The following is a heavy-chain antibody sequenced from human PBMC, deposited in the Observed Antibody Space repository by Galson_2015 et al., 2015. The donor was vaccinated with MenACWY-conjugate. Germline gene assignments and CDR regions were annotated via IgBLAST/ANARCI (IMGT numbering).Heavy chain of an antibody. D-gene: IGHD5-24*01. CDR1: GITFSRCG. V-gene: IGHV3-48*03. Sequence: SLRLSCAASGITFSRCGMNWVRQAPGKGLEWISYISPGGGTKYYADSAKGRFTISRDNAKNTLYLQMNSLRAEDTAFYYCVRDVNYDL. CDR3: VRDVNYDL. CDR2: ISPGGGTK. J-gene: IGHJ2*01.